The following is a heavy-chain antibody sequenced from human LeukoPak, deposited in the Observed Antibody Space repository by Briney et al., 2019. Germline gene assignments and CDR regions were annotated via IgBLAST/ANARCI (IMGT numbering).Heavy chain of an antibody. CDR3: ARDRVVVPAAFDY. Sequence: ASVKVSCKASGYTFTAYYMHWVRQAPGQGLEWMGWINPNSGGTNYAQKFQGRVTMPRDTSISTAYMELSRLRPDDTAVYYCARDRVVVPAAFDYWGQGTLVTVSS. J-gene: IGHJ4*02. CDR1: GYTFTAYY. V-gene: IGHV1-2*02. D-gene: IGHD2-2*01. CDR2: INPNSGGT.